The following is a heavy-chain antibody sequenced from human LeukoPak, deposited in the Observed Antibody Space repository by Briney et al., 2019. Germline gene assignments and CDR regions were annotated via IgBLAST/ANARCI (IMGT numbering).Heavy chain of an antibody. CDR2: ISGSGGST. D-gene: IGHD2-21*02. V-gene: IGHV3-23*01. CDR3: ATAYCGGDCYSKNAFDI. Sequence: GSLRLSCAASGFTFSSYAMSWVRQAPGKGLEWVSAISGSGGSTYYADSVKGRFTISRDNSKNTLYLQMNSLRAEDTAVYYCATAYCGGDCYSKNAFDIWGQGTMVTVSS. CDR1: GFTFSSYA. J-gene: IGHJ3*02.